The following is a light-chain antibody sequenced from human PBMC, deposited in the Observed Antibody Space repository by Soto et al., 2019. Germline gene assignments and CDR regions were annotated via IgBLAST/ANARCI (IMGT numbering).Light chain of an antibody. CDR1: SSNIGARYD. CDR3: QAYDNSLSGYV. Sequence: QSLLTQPPSVSGAPGQRVTISCTGSSSNIGARYDVHWYQHLPGTAPKLLIYGYNKRPSGIPDRFSGSKSGTSASLAITGLQPEDEADYYCQAYDNSLSGYVFGTGTKVTGL. V-gene: IGLV1-40*01. CDR2: GYN. J-gene: IGLJ1*01.